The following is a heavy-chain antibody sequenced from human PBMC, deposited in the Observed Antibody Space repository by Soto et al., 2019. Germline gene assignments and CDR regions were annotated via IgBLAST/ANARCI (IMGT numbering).Heavy chain of an antibody. V-gene: IGHV1-69*12. CDR3: AEETTVTSSGYYYGMDV. D-gene: IGHD4-17*01. CDR2: IIPIFGTA. CDR1: GGTFSSYV. Sequence: QVQLVQSGAEVKKPGSSVKVSCKASGGTFSSYVISWVRQAPGQGLEWMGGIIPIFGTANYAQKFQGRVTITADESXSXXYMELSSLRSEDTAVYYCAEETTVTSSGYYYGMDVWGQGTTVTVSS. J-gene: IGHJ6*02.